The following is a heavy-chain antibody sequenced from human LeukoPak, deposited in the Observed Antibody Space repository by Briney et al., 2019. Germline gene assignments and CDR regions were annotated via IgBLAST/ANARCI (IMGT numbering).Heavy chain of an antibody. J-gene: IGHJ4*02. CDR3: ARGGGYSSSWYQT. CDR2: INSDGSST. V-gene: IGHV3-74*01. D-gene: IGHD6-13*01. CDR1: GFTFSSYW. Sequence: GGSLRLSCAASGFTFSSYWMHWVRQAPGKGLVWVSRINSDGSSTSYADSEKGRFTISRDNAKNTLYLQMNSLRAEDTAVYYCARGGGYSSSWYQTWGQGTLVTVSS.